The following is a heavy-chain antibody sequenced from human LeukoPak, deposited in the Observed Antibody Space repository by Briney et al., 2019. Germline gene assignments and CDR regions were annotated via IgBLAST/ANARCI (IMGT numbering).Heavy chain of an antibody. J-gene: IGHJ4*02. D-gene: IGHD3-22*01. CDR2: IIPIFGTA. V-gene: IGHV1-69*13. CDR3: ARDPMGGTDSSGYYYIYYFDY. Sequence: SVNVSCKASGYTFTSYYMHWVRQAPGQGLEWMGGIIPIFGTANYAQKFQGRVTITADESTSTAYMELSSLRSEDTAVYYCARDPMGGTDSSGYYYIYYFDYWGQGTLVTVSS. CDR1: GYTFTSYY.